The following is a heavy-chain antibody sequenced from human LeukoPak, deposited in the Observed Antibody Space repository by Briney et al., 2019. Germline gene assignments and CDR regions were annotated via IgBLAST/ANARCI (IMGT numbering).Heavy chain of an antibody. CDR2: IYHRGSA. Sequence: SETLSLTCTVSGGSISSYYWSWIRQPPGKGLEWIGYIYHRGSANYNPSLKSRVAISLDTSKSQFSLKLSSVTAADTAVYYCAREPIAVAGNFDYWGQGTLVTVSS. CDR3: AREPIAVAGNFDY. V-gene: IGHV4-59*01. D-gene: IGHD6-19*01. CDR1: GGSISSYY. J-gene: IGHJ4*02.